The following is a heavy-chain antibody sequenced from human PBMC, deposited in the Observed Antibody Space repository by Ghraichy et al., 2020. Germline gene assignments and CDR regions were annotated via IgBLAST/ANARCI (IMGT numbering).Heavy chain of an antibody. J-gene: IGHJ3*02. Sequence: SETLSLTCTVSGGSISSYYWSWIRQPPGKGLGWIGYIYYSGSTNYNPSLKSRVTISVDTSKNQFSLKLSSVTAADTAVYYCARAVVVAADAFDIWGQGTMVTVSS. V-gene: IGHV4-59*01. CDR3: ARAVVVAADAFDI. CDR1: GGSISSYY. CDR2: IYYSGST. D-gene: IGHD2-15*01.